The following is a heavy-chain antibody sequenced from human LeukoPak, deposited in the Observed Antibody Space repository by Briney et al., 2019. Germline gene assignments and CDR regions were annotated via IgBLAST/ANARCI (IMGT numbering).Heavy chain of an antibody. CDR3: ARVGPRYDSSGYYYYFDY. J-gene: IGHJ4*02. Sequence: PGRSLRLSCAASGFTFSSYGMHWVRQAPGKGREWVAVIWYDGSNKYYADSVKGRFTTSRDNSKNTLYLQMNSLRAEDTAVYYCARVGPRYDSSGYYYYFDYWGQGTLVTVSS. CDR1: GFTFSSYG. CDR2: IWYDGSNK. D-gene: IGHD3-22*01. V-gene: IGHV3-33*01.